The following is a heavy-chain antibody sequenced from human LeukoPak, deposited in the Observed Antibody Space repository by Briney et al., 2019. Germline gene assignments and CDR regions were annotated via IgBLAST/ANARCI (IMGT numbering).Heavy chain of an antibody. J-gene: IGHJ4*02. CDR3: VRAMGVWDTANFDY. V-gene: IGHV3-21*01. D-gene: IGHD5-18*01. CDR1: GFTFSSYS. CDR2: ITSSSSYI. Sequence: NPGGSLRLSCAASGFTFSSYSMNWVRQAPGKGLEWVSSITSSSSYIYYADSVKGRFTISRDNAKNSLYLQMNSLRAEDTAVYYCVRAMGVWDTANFDYWGQGALVTVSS.